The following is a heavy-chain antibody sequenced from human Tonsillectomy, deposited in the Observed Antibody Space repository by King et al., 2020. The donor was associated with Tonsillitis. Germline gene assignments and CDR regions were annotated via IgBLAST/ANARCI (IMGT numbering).Heavy chain of an antibody. V-gene: IGHV4-34*01. Sequence: VQLQQWGAVLLKPSETLSLTCTVYGGSFSDYYWSCVRQPPGKGLEWMGEIKQSGGTNYNPSLKCRATLSVDTSTNQFSLHRTFVSAADTAVYYCASVLAPPNYDFWSGYLFDPWGQGSLVTVSS. CDR3: ASVLAPPNYDFWSGYLFDP. CDR2: IKQSGGT. J-gene: IGHJ5*02. D-gene: IGHD3-3*01. CDR1: GGSFSDYY.